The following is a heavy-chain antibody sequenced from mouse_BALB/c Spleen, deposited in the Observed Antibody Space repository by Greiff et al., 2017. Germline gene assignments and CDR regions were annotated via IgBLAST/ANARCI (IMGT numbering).Heavy chain of an antibody. CDR2: ISDGGSYT. CDR1: GFTFSDYY. CDR3: ARERAYGYYYAMDS. J-gene: IGHJ4*01. V-gene: IGHV5-4*02. D-gene: IGHD2-2*01. Sequence: EVQLVESGGGLVKPGGSLKLSCAASGFTFSDYYMYWVRQTPEKRLEWVATISDGGSYTYYPDSLKGRFTISRDNAKNNLYLQMSRLKSEDTAMYYCARERAYGYYYAMDSGGKGTSVTVSS.